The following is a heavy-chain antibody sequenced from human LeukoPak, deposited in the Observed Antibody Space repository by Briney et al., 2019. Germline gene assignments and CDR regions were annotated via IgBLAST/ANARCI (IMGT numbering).Heavy chain of an antibody. Sequence: GASREISGEGSGSIFTSYWIGGGRQLPGKGLEGMGIIYPGESDTKYSPSFQGQVTISAAKSISTAYLQWSSLKASATAMYSCARYCSSTSCERDYWGQGTLVTVSS. CDR1: GSIFTSYW. J-gene: IGHJ4*02. CDR3: ARYCSSTSCERDY. D-gene: IGHD2-2*01. V-gene: IGHV5-51*01. CDR2: IYPGESDT.